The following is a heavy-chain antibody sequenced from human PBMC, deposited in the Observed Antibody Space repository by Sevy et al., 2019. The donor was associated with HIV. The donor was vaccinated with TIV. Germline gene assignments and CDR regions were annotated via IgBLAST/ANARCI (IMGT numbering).Heavy chain of an antibody. CDR3: ATAPGYYDSAPFHY. Sequence: GGSLRLSCAVSGFTFSNAWMNWVRQAPGTGLQWVGLIKSKIDGETTDYVAPVKGRFTISRDDSTNTLYLQMNSLKTEDTGVYYCATAPGYYDSAPFHYWGPGTLVTVSS. D-gene: IGHD3-22*01. J-gene: IGHJ4*02. V-gene: IGHV3-15*01. CDR2: IKSKIDGETT. CDR1: GFTFSNAW.